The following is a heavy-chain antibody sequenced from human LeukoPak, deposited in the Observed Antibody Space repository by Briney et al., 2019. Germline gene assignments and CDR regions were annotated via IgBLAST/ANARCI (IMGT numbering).Heavy chain of an antibody. J-gene: IGHJ5*02. Sequence: PGRSLRLSCAASGFTFSNYGMHWVRQAPGKGLEWVAVIWYDGSDRYYADSVKGRFTISRDNSKNMVYLQIDSLRAEDTAVYYCTFFDAWGQGTLVTVSS. D-gene: IGHD2/OR15-2a*01. CDR3: TFFDA. CDR1: GFTFSNYG. V-gene: IGHV3-33*01. CDR2: IWYDGSDR.